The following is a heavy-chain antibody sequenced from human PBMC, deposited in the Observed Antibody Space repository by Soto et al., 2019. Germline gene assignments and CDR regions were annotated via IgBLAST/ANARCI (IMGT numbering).Heavy chain of an antibody. V-gene: IGHV5-51*01. CDR1: GYRFTSYW. D-gene: IGHD3-22*01. CDR3: ARKDKSGYFNWFDP. J-gene: IGHJ5*02. CDR2: IFPSDSDT. Sequence: GESLKISCRTSGYRFTSYWIAWVRQMPGKGLEWMGIIFPSDSDTRYSPSFQGQVTVSADRSTSTVFLQWASLKASDTAVYFCARKDKSGYFNWFDPWGQGTLVTVSS.